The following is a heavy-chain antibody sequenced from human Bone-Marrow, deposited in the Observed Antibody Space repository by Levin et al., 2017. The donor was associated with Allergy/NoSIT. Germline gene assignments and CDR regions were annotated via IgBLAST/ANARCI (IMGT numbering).Heavy chain of an antibody. V-gene: IGHV3-23*01. CDR3: AKGRYFDWLNAFDI. CDR1: GFTFSSYA. D-gene: IGHD3-9*01. Sequence: GGSLRLSCAASGFTFSSYAMSWVRQAPGKGLEWVSVISCDGGATYDADSVKGRFTVSRDSSRDTLYLQMNSLRAEDTAVYFCAKGRYFDWLNAFDIWGQGTMVTVSS. J-gene: IGHJ3*02. CDR2: ISCDGGAT.